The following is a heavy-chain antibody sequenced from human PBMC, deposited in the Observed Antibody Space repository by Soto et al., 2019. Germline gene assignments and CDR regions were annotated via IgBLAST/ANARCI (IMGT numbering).Heavy chain of an antibody. Sequence: SETLSLTCTVSGGSISSGDYYWSWIRQPPGKGLEWIGYIYYSGSTYYNPSLKSRVTISVDTSKNQFSLKLSSVTAADTAVYYCARVVYGYVWGSYRFDYWGQGALVTVSS. CDR3: ARVVYGYVWGSYRFDY. V-gene: IGHV4-30-4*01. D-gene: IGHD3-16*02. CDR1: GGSISSGDYY. CDR2: IYYSGST. J-gene: IGHJ4*02.